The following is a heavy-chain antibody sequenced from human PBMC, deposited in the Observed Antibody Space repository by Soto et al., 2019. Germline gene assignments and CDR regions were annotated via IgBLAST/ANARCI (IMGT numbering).Heavy chain of an antibody. CDR3: AKDQMGGGVRGYFDF. Sequence: QVQLVESGGGVVQPGRSLRLSCAASGFTFSSYGMNWVRQAPGKGLEWVAVIIYDGSTKYYADSVKGRFTISRDNSKSTMYLQMNSLRAEDTAVYYCAKDQMGGGVRGYFDFWCQGTLVSVSS. V-gene: IGHV3-30*18. CDR1: GFTFSSYG. J-gene: IGHJ4*02. CDR2: IIYDGSTK. D-gene: IGHD3-10*01.